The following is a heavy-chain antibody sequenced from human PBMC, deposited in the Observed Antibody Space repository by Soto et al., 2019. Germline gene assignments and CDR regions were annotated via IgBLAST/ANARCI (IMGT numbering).Heavy chain of an antibody. CDR3: ARDRMYALGP. Sequence: EILSLTCTVAGGSISSYYWSWIRQPPGKGLEWIGYIYYSGSTNYNPSLKSRVTISVDTSKNQFSLKLSSVTAADTAVYYCARDRMYALGPWGQGTLVTVSS. J-gene: IGHJ5*02. CDR2: IYYSGST. D-gene: IGHD2-8*01. V-gene: IGHV4-59*01. CDR1: GGSISSYY.